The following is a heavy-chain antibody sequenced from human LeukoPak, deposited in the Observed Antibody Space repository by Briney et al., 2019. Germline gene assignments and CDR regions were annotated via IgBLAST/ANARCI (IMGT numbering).Heavy chain of an antibody. CDR1: GFTFSDHY. V-gene: IGHV3-72*01. D-gene: IGHD1-26*01. J-gene: IGHJ3*02. Sequence: GGSLRLSXVGFGFTFSDHYMDWVRQAPGKGLEWVGRSRNKPNGYTTEYATSLKGRFTISRDDSGGSMYLQLSSLRTEDTAVYYCARNPNYSGTYYDAFDIWGQGTMVTVSS. CDR2: SRNKPNGYTT. CDR3: ARNPNYSGTYYDAFDI.